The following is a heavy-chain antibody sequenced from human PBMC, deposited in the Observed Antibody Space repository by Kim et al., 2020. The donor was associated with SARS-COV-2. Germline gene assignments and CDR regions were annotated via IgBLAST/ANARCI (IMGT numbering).Heavy chain of an antibody. D-gene: IGHD3-22*01. J-gene: IGHJ3*02. CDR1: GGSISSFY. Sequence: SETLSLTCTVSGGSISSFYWSWIRQPPGKGLEWIGFISYSGTTDSTPSLKSRVTMSLDKSKNQFSLKLTSVTAADSAVYYCARYFDTSGYSDALDIWGQGTMVTVSS. CDR3: ARYFDTSGYSDALDI. V-gene: IGHV4-59*08. CDR2: ISYSGTT.